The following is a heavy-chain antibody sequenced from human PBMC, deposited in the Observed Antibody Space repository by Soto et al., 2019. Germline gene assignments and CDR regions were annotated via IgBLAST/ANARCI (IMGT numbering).Heavy chain of an antibody. V-gene: IGHV3-23*01. CDR3: AKEVAARAGVPAYYFDY. D-gene: IGHD6-6*01. J-gene: IGHJ4*02. CDR1: GFTFSSYA. CDR2: ISGSGGST. Sequence: EVPLLESGGGLVQPGGSLRLSCAASGFTFSSYAMSWVRQAPGKGLEWVSAISGSGGSTYYADSVKGRFTISRDNANNTLYLQINSLRAEDTAVYYCAKEVAARAGVPAYYFDYWCQGTLVTVSS.